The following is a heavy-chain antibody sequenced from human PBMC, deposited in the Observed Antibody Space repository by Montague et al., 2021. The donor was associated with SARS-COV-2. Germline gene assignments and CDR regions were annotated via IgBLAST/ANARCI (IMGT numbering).Heavy chain of an antibody. Sequence: SETLSLTCTVSGDSVSHDFWTWIRQPPGKGLEWIGYVYYSRSSSYNPSLRGRVSIAVDTSKNQFSLRLSTVTAADTAIYYCVRDPVPSGSGTFYDYWGQGTLVAVSS. CDR3: VRDPVPSGSGTFYDY. CDR2: VYYSRSS. V-gene: IGHV4-59*02. J-gene: IGHJ4*02. CDR1: GDSVSHDF. D-gene: IGHD1-26*01.